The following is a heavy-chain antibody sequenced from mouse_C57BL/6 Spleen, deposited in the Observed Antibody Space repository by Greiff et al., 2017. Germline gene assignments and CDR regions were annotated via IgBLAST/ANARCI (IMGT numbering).Heavy chain of an antibody. CDR1: GYTFTSYW. D-gene: IGHD2-10*02. Sequence: VQLQQPGTDLVKPGASVQLSCKASGYTFTSYWMHWVKQRPGQGLEWVGNINPSNGGTNYNEKFKSKATLTVDKSSSPAYMQLSSLTSEDPAAYYCARASNYYAIDYGGQGTSGTVSA. J-gene: IGHJ4*01. CDR2: INPSNGGT. V-gene: IGHV1-53*01. CDR3: ARASNYYAIDY.